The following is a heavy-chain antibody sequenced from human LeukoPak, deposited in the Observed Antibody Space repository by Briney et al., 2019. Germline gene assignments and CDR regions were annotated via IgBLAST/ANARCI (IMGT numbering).Heavy chain of an antibody. CDR2: INPNSGNT. J-gene: IGHJ4*02. CDR1: GYTFTGYY. D-gene: IGHD1-20*01. Sequence: ASVKVSCKASGYTFTGYYMHWVRQAPGQGLEWMGWINPNSGNTGYAQKFQGRVTMTRNTSISTAYMELSSLRSEDTAVYYCARVRGITGGDFANWGQGTLVTVSS. V-gene: IGHV1-8*02. CDR3: ARVRGITGGDFAN.